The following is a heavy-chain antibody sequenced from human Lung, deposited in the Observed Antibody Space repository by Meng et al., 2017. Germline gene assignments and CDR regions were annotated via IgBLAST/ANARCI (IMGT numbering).Heavy chain of an antibody. CDR3: TTDLPFTEGEVITT. CDR2: IKRKVNGGTT. Sequence: GGSLRPSCVAPGGISRNLWMTWVRQAPGKGLEWVGRIKRKVNGGTTDFAAPVKGKFTISRDDPKNTRYLQMNSLKTEDAAAYYCTTDLPFTEGEVITTWGQGTLVTVSS. V-gene: IGHV3-15*01. CDR1: GGISRNLW. D-gene: IGHD1-14*01. J-gene: IGHJ5*02.